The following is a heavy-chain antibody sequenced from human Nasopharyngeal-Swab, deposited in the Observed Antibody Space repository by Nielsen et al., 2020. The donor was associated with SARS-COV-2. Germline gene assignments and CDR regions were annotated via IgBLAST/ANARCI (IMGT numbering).Heavy chain of an antibody. CDR1: GFTFSSYD. V-gene: IGHV3-13*01. J-gene: IGHJ4*02. CDR3: AKDQHSGGFDY. D-gene: IGHD3-16*01. CDR2: IGTAGDT. Sequence: GESLKISCAASGFTFSSYDMHWVRQATGKGLEWVSAIGTAGDTYYPGSAKGRFTISRDNSKNTLYLQMNSLRAEDTAVYYCAKDQHSGGFDYWGQGTLVTVSS.